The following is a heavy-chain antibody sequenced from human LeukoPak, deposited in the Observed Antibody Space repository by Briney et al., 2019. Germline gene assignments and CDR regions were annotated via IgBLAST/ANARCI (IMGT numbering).Heavy chain of an antibody. CDR3: ARGRVSSSTWYSTYYYYFYMDV. CDR2: VDHTGST. Sequence: SETLSLTCSVSDDSITVYYWTWIRQPPGKGLEWIGYVDHTGSTNFNPSRNGRVSISRDTTKNLFSLRLRSVTAADTAVYCARGRVSSSTWYSTYYYYFYMDVWGKGTTVTVSS. J-gene: IGHJ6*03. D-gene: IGHD1-1*01. CDR1: DDSITVYY. V-gene: IGHV4-59*01.